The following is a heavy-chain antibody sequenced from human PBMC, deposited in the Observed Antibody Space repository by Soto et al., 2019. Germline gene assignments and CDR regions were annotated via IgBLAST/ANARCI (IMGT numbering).Heavy chain of an antibody. J-gene: IGHJ6*02. V-gene: IGHV3-7*01. Sequence: PGGSLRLSCAASGFTFSSYWMSWVRQAPGKGLEWVANIKQDGSEKYNVDSVKGRFTISRDNAKNSLYLQMNSLRAEDTAVYYCARDTDYYGSGSYDGSYGMDVWGQVTTVTLSS. CDR1: GFTFSSYW. CDR3: ARDTDYYGSGSYDGSYGMDV. CDR2: IKQDGSEK. D-gene: IGHD3-10*01.